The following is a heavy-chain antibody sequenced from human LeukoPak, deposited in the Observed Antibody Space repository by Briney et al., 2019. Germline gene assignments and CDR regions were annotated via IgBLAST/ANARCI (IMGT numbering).Heavy chain of an antibody. CDR3: ARDQIFGVVRRSVNWFDP. CDR2: IYYSGST. CDR1: GGSISSSSYY. D-gene: IGHD3-3*01. J-gene: IGHJ5*02. V-gene: IGHV4-39*07. Sequence: SETLSLTCTVSGGSISSSSYYWGWIRQPPGKGLEWIGSIYYSGSTYYNPSLKSRVTISVDTSKNQFSLKLSSVTAADTAVYYCARDQIFGVVRRSVNWFDPWGQGTLVIVSS.